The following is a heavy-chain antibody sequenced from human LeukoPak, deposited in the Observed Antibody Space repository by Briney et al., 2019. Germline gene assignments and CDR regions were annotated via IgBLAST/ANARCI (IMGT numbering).Heavy chain of an antibody. D-gene: IGHD3-10*01. J-gene: IGHJ4*02. CDR3: AKGFGELLYYFDY. Sequence: GGSLRLSCAASGFTFSRYSMNWVRQAPGKGLEWISYISSSSGTIYYADSVKGRFTISRDNSKNTLYLQMNSLRAEDTAVYYCAKGFGELLYYFDYWGQGTLVTVSS. V-gene: IGHV3-48*01. CDR1: GFTFSRYS. CDR2: ISSSSGTI.